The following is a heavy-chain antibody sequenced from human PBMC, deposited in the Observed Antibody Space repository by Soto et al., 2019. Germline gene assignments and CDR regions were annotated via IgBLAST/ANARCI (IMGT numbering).Heavy chain of an antibody. D-gene: IGHD6-13*01. Sequence: QVQLQESGPGLVKPSETLSLTCTVSGGSISSYYWSWIRQPPGKGLKWIGYIYYSGKTNYNPSLKVRVTISVDTPKNQFSPKLSSVTASDTAVYYCARGRAEEWFDTWGQGTQVTVSS. CDR3: ARGRAEEWFDT. J-gene: IGHJ5*02. CDR1: GGSISSYY. V-gene: IGHV4-59*12. CDR2: IYYSGKT.